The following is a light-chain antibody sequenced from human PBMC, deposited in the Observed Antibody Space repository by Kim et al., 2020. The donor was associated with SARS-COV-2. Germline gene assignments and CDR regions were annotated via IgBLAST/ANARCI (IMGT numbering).Light chain of an antibody. CDR3: QQDDNTPYS. Sequence: DIQMTQSPSSLSASVGDTVTITCQASQDITDYLSWYQQKPGKAPKLLIYHAYKLAAGVPSRFSGSGSGTYFTFTITGLQPEDIATFYFQQDDNTPYSFGQGTKLEI. V-gene: IGKV1-33*01. J-gene: IGKJ2*01. CDR2: HAY. CDR1: QDITDY.